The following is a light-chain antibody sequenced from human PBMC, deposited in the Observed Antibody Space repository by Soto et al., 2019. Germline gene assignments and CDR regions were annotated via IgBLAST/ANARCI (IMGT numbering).Light chain of an antibody. V-gene: IGLV1-40*01. CDR2: GNS. CDR1: SSNIGAGYD. J-gene: IGLJ1*01. CDR3: QSYDCSLSGYV. Sequence: SVLTQPPSVSGAPGQRVTISCTGSSSNIGAGYDVHWYQQLPGTAPKLLIYGNSNRPSGVPDRFSGSKSGTSASLAITGLQAEDEADYYCQSYDCSLSGYVFGTGTKLTVL.